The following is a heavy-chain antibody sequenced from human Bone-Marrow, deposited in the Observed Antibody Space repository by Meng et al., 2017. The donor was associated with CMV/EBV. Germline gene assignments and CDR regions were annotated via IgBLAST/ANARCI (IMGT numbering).Heavy chain of an antibody. CDR2: ISSGSHAI. CDR3: ARNRSPDSSGAFDI. CDR1: GFTFSSYH. J-gene: IGHJ3*02. Sequence: GESLKISCAASGFTFSSYHMNWVRQAPGKGLEWVSYISSGSHAIYYADSAKGRFTISRDNAKNSLYLQMNSLRAEDTAVYYCARNRSPDSSGAFDIWGQGTMVTVSS. V-gene: IGHV3-48*04. D-gene: IGHD3-22*01.